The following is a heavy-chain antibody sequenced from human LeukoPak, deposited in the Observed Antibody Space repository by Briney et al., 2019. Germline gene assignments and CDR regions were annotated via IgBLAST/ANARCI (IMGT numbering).Heavy chain of an antibody. Sequence: SVKVSCKASGGTFSSYAISWVRQAPGQGLEWMGGIIPIFGTANYAQKFQGRVTITADKSTSTAYMELSSLRSEDAAVYYCARDGGCSGGSCPFDYWGQGTLVTVSS. V-gene: IGHV1-69*06. CDR2: IIPIFGTA. CDR3: ARDGGCSGGSCPFDY. J-gene: IGHJ4*02. D-gene: IGHD2-15*01. CDR1: GGTFSSYA.